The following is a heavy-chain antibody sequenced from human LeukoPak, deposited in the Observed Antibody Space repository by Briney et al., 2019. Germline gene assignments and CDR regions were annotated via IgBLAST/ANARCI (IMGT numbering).Heavy chain of an antibody. CDR1: GFTFNNYA. Sequence: GGSLRLSCAASGFTFNNYAMSWVRQAPGKGLEWGSAISDSGGVTKYADSVKGRFTISRDNSKNTLYLQMDSLRAEDTAVYYCARSRPATGTSRHPFDIWGQGTVATVSS. J-gene: IGHJ3*02. CDR2: ISDSGGVT. V-gene: IGHV3-23*01. CDR3: ARSRPATGTSRHPFDI. D-gene: IGHD1-1*01.